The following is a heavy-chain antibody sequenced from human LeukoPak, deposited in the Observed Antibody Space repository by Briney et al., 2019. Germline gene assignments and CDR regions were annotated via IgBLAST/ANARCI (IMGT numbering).Heavy chain of an antibody. V-gene: IGHV4-4*07. CDR2: IYTSGST. J-gene: IGHJ4*02. Sequence: GSLRLSCAASGFTFSDYYMSWIRQPAGKGLEWIGRIYTSGSTNYNPSLKSRVTMSVDTSKNQFSLKLSSVTAADTAVYYCARDFDSSGYYAYWGQGTLVTVSS. CDR1: GFTFSDYY. CDR3: ARDFDSSGYYAY. D-gene: IGHD3-22*01.